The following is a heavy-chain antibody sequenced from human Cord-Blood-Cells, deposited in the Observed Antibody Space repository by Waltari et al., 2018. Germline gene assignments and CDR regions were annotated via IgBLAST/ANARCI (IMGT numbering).Heavy chain of an antibody. CDR1: GFTFSSFW. J-gene: IGHJ3*02. D-gene: IGHD6-6*01. CDR3: ARIRIVRAFDI. Sequence: EVQLVESGGGLVQPGGSLRLSCADPGFTFSSFWMSWVRQAPGKGLEWVANIKQDGSEKYYVDSVKGRFTISRDNAKNSLYLQMNSLRAEDTAVYYCARIRIVRAFDIWGQGTMVTVSS. V-gene: IGHV3-7*01. CDR2: IKQDGSEK.